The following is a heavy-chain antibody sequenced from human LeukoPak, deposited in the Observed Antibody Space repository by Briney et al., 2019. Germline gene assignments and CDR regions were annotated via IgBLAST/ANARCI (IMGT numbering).Heavy chain of an antibody. CDR3: AKVRHSYCSGGSCFLDY. Sequence: GGSLRLSCAASGFTFSSYAMSWVRQAPGKGLEWVSAISGSGSSTYYADSVKGRFTISRDNSKNTLCLQMNSLRAEDTAVYYCAKVRHSYCSGGSCFLDYWGQGTLVTVSS. J-gene: IGHJ4*02. CDR2: ISGSGSST. D-gene: IGHD2-15*01. CDR1: GFTFSSYA. V-gene: IGHV3-23*01.